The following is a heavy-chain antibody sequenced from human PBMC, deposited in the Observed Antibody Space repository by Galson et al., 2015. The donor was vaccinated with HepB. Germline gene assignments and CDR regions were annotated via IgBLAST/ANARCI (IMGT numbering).Heavy chain of an antibody. J-gene: IGHJ4*02. CDR1: GFTFSSYA. CDR3: AKTVTVGTPYYFDS. CDR2: FSGSGGST. V-gene: IGHV3-23*01. D-gene: IGHD4-17*01. Sequence: SLRLSCAASGFTFSSYAMNWVRQAPGKGLEWVPTFSGSGGSTYYADSVKGRFIISRDNSKNTLYLQMNSLRAEDTAVYYCAKTVTVGTPYYFDSWGQGTLVTVSS.